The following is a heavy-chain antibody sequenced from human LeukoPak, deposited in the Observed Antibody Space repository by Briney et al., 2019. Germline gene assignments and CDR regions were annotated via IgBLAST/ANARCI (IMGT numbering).Heavy chain of an antibody. Sequence: ASVKVSCTASGYTFTGYYMHWVRQAPGQGLEWMGRINPNSGGTNYAQKFQGRVTMTRDTSISTAYMELSRLRSDDTAVYYCARDLAGCSYGFEERGFDYWGQGTLVTVSS. D-gene: IGHD5-18*01. V-gene: IGHV1-2*06. CDR3: ARDLAGCSYGFEERGFDY. J-gene: IGHJ4*02. CDR2: INPNSGGT. CDR1: GYTFTGYY.